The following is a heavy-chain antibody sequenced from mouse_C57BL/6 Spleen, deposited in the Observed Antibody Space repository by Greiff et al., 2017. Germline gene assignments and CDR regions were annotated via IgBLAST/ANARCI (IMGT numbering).Heavy chain of an antibody. CDR2: IDPSDSET. J-gene: IGHJ1*03. D-gene: IGHD1-1*01. CDR3: ARLRERIITTVVEGWYVDV. V-gene: IGHV1-52*01. CDR1: GYTFTSYW. Sequence: VQLQQPGAELVRPGSSVKLSCKASGYTFTSYWMHWVKQRPIQGLEWIGNIDPSDSETHYNQKFKDKATLTVDKSSSTAYMQLSSLTSEDDAVYYCARLRERIITTVVEGWYVDVWGTGTTVTVSS.